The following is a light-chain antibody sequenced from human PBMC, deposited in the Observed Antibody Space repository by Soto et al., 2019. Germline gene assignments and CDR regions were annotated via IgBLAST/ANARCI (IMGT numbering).Light chain of an antibody. CDR1: QAISSW. V-gene: IGKV1D-12*01. CDR2: AAS. CDR3: QQASSFPPT. J-gene: IGKJ5*01. Sequence: DIQMTQSPSSVSASVGDRVTINCRASQAISSWLAWYQQKPGTAPKLLIFAASSLQTGVPSRFSGSGSGTEFTLTISSLQPEDFATYYCQQASSFPPTFGQGTRLEIK.